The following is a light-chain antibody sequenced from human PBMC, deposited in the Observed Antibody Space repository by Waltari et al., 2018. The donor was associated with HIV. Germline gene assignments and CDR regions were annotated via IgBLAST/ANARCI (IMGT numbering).Light chain of an antibody. CDR1: SSDVGGYNL. Sequence: QSALTQPASVSGSPGQSITISCTGTSSDVGGYNLVSWYQQHPGKAPKLMIYEVSKRSSGVSNRSSGSKSGNTASLTISGVQGEDEADYYGCADAGSTTYVIFGGGSKLTVL. J-gene: IGLJ2*01. CDR2: EVS. V-gene: IGLV2-23*02. CDR3: CADAGSTTYVI.